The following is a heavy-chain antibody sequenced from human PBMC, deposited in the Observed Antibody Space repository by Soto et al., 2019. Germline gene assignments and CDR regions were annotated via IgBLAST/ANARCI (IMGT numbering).Heavy chain of an antibody. Sequence: PGESLKISCKGSGYSFTSYWISWVRQMPGKGLEWMGRIDPSDSYTNYSPSFQGHVTISADKSISTAYLQWSSLKASDTAMYYCARTSSKSGSSWKLDYYYYGMDVWGQGTTVTVSS. V-gene: IGHV5-10-1*01. CDR3: ARTSSKSGSSWKLDYYYYGMDV. D-gene: IGHD6-13*01. CDR1: GYSFTSYW. CDR2: IDPSDSYT. J-gene: IGHJ6*02.